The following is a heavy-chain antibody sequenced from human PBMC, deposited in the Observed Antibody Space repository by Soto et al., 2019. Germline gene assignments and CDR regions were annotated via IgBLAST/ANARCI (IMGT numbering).Heavy chain of an antibody. J-gene: IGHJ6*02. Sequence: ETLSLTCAVYGGSFSGYYWSWIRQPPGKGLEWIGEINHSGSTNYNPSLKGRVTISVDTSKNQFSLKLSSVTAADTAVYYCARAAGLELRLPNNYYYGMDVWGQGTTVTVSS. CDR2: INHSGST. V-gene: IGHV4-34*01. CDR1: GGSFSGYY. D-gene: IGHD1-7*01. CDR3: ARAAGLELRLPNNYYYGMDV.